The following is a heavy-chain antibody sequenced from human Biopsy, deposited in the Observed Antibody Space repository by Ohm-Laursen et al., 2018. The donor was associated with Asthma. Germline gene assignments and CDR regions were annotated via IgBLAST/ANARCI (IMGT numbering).Heavy chain of an antibody. D-gene: IGHD6-13*01. J-gene: IGHJ6*02. V-gene: IGHV4-39*01. CDR1: SGSGGYMRSGNYY. CDR2: IYYSGTT. CDR3: VRGSSSWHHGPFHYYYGLDV. Sequence: SETLSLTCSLSSGSGGYMRSGNYYWGWIRQPPGKGLEWIVSIYYSGTTYYNPSLESRVTVSADTTKNLFSLKLTSVTAADTAVYYCVRGSSSWHHGPFHYYYGLDVWGQGTTATVSS.